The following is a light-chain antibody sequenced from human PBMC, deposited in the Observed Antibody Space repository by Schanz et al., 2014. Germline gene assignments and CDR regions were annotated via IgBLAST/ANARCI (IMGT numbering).Light chain of an antibody. CDR2: DAS. Sequence: EIVLTQSPATLSLSPGERATLSCRASQSVGGLLAWYQQKPGQAPRLLIYDASNRATGIPARFSGSGSGTDFTLTISRLEPEDFAVYYCQQYGSSGYTFGQGTKLESK. CDR3: QQYGSSGYT. V-gene: IGKV3-20*01. CDR1: QSVGGL. J-gene: IGKJ2*01.